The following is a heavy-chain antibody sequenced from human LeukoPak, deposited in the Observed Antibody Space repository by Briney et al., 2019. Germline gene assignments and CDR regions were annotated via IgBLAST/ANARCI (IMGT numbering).Heavy chain of an antibody. CDR2: IYHGGST. D-gene: IGHD3-10*01. CDR1: GASISSSHW. Sequence: PSETLSLTCGVSGASISSSHWWSWVRQPPRKGLEWIGEIYHGGSTNCNPSLKGRVTISVDRSNNQFSLRLTSVTAADTAVYYCARGEEHGSGTVHFDYRGQGTLVTVSS. CDR3: ARGEEHGSGTVHFDY. V-gene: IGHV4-4*02. J-gene: IGHJ4*02.